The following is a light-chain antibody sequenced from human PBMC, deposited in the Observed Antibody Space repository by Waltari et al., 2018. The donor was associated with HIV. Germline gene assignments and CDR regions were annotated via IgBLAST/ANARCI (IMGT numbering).Light chain of an antibody. J-gene: IGKJ2*01. CDR2: YAS. V-gene: IGKV6-21*01. Sequence: EIVLTQSPDFQSVTPGETVPITCRASQSIGSSLHWSQQKPDQSPKLLIKYASQSFSGVPSRFSGSGYGTDFTLTINSLEVEDAATYYCHQSSSLPNTFGQGTKLEIK. CDR3: HQSSSLPNT. CDR1: QSIGSS.